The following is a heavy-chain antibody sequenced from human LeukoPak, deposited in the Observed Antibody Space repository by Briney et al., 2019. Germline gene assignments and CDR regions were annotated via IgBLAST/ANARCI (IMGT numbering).Heavy chain of an antibody. J-gene: IGHJ6*03. Sequence: GGSLSLSCAASGFTFSSYAMSWVRQAPGKGLEWVSAISGSGGSTYYADSVKGRFTISRDNSKNTLYLQMISLRAKNTAVYYCAKEGFYYDILTGYHLPYYYYMDVWGKGTTVTVSS. V-gene: IGHV3-23*01. CDR1: GFTFSSYA. CDR2: ISGSGGST. CDR3: AKEGFYYDILTGYHLPYYYYMDV. D-gene: IGHD3-9*01.